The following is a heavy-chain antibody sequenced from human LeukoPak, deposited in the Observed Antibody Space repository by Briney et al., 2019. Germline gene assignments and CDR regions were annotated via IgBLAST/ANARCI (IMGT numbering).Heavy chain of an antibody. CDR3: ARGYSSGWFSGVTDY. V-gene: IGHV3-20*04. D-gene: IGHD6-19*01. Sequence: PGGSLRLSCTASGFYFGDYGMSWVRQAPGKGLEWVSGITWNAETTSYAQSVKGRFTISRDNTRNSLYLQMNSLEADDTAFYYCARGYSSGWFSGVTDYWGQGTLVTVSS. J-gene: IGHJ4*02. CDR2: ITWNAETT. CDR1: GFYFGDYG.